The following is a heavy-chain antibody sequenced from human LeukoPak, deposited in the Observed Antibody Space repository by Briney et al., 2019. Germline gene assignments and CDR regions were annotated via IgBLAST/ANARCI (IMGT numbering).Heavy chain of an antibody. CDR2: MNPNSGDT. Sequence: ASVKVSCKASGYTFSNYDINWVRQAPGQGLEWMGWMNPNSGDTGCAQKFQGRVSITRNTSISTAYMELSSLRSEDTAVYYCARMWSYGDSENWFDPWGQGTLVTVSS. CDR1: GYTFSNYD. CDR3: ARMWSYGDSENWFDP. D-gene: IGHD4-17*01. J-gene: IGHJ5*02. V-gene: IGHV1-8*03.